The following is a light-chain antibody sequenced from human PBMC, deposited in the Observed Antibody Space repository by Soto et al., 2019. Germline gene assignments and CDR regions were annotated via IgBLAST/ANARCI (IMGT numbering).Light chain of an antibody. CDR1: SSDVGGYNY. CDR2: DVT. Sequence: QSALTQPASVSGSPGQSITISCTGTSSDVGGYNYVSWYQHHPGKAAKLIIYDVTNRPSGVSDRFSGSKSGNTASLTISGLQAEDEADYYCNSYTSSSTRVFGGGTKLTVL. V-gene: IGLV2-14*03. CDR3: NSYTSSSTRV. J-gene: IGLJ3*02.